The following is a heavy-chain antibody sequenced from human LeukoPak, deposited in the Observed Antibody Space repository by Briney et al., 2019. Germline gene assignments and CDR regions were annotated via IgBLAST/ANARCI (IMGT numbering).Heavy chain of an antibody. V-gene: IGHV1-69*05. J-gene: IGHJ4*02. Sequence: GSSVKVSCKAPGGTFNSFGISWVRQAPGQGLEWMGGVIPMFGPAKYAPKFQGRATMTTDASTSTAYMVLSSLRSEDTAIYFCARGALGDSSGFAHFDSWGQGTLVTVSS. CDR1: GGTFNSFG. CDR2: VIPMFGPA. D-gene: IGHD3-22*01. CDR3: ARGALGDSSGFAHFDS.